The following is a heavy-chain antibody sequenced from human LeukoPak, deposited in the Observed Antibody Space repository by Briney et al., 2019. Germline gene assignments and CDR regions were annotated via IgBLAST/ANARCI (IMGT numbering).Heavy chain of an antibody. CDR1: GFSVSSNY. V-gene: IGHV3-53*01. CDR3: ARVIGVVRADYYFDY. D-gene: IGHD3-10*01. CDR2: IYSGGST. Sequence: GGSLRLSCEASGFSVSSNYMTWLRQAPGKGLEWVSVIYSGGSTYYADSVKGRFIISRDNSKNTVYLQMNSLRAEDTAVYYCARVIGVVRADYYFDYWGQGTLVAVSS. J-gene: IGHJ4*02.